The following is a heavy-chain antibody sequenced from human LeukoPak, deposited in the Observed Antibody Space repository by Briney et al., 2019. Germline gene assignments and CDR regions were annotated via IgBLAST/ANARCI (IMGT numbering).Heavy chain of an antibody. Sequence: GGSLRLSCVASGFNVGDFWVNWLRQAPGKGLEWVANMNQDGRQTNYLDSVKGRFTISRDNARNSVYLQMDSLRDEDTALYYCVRDQGDRTGSLWGQGTLVTVST. CDR2: MNQDGRQT. CDR3: VRDQGDRTGSL. V-gene: IGHV3-7*01. J-gene: IGHJ4*02. D-gene: IGHD2-15*01. CDR1: GFNVGDFW.